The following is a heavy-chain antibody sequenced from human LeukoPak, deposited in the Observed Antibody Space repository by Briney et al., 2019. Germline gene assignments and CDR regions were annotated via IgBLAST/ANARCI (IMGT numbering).Heavy chain of an antibody. CDR3: ARHARLIYYFDQ. CDR2: INHSGST. J-gene: IGHJ4*02. Sequence: SETLSLTCAVYGGSFSGYYWSWIRQPPGKGLEWIGEINHSGSTNYSPSLKSRVTISVDTSKNQFSLKLRSVTAADTAVYYCARHARLIYYFDQWGQGTLVTVSS. V-gene: IGHV4-34*01. D-gene: IGHD6-25*01. CDR1: GGSFSGYY.